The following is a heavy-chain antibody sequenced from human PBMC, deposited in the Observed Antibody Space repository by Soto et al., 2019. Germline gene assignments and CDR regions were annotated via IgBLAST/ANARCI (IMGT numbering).Heavy chain of an antibody. V-gene: IGHV3-21*01. Sequence: EVQLGESGGGLVKPGGSLRLSCAASGFTFSSYSMNWVRQAPGKGLEWVSSISSSSSYIYYADSVKGRFTISGDNAKNSLYLQMNSLRAEDTAVYYCARRAPKDIVVVPAFSYYYYYVMDVWGQGTTVTVSS. CDR2: ISSSSSYI. CDR1: GFTFSSYS. D-gene: IGHD2-2*01. CDR3: ARRAPKDIVVVPAFSYYYYYVMDV. J-gene: IGHJ6*02.